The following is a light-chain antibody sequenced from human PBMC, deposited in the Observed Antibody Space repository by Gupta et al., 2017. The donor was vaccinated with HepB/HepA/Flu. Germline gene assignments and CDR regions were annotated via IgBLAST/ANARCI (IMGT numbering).Light chain of an antibody. J-gene: IGLJ1*01. V-gene: IGLV2-14*01. CDR2: DVT. CDR3: GSYRGSRTLGV. Sequence: QSALTQPASVSGSPGQSITISCTGTSSDVGGYNYVSWYQQHPGKAPKLMIYDVTNRPSGVSNRFSGSKSGYTASLTISGLQAEDEADYYCGSYRGSRTLGVFGTGTKVTVL. CDR1: SSDVGGYNY.